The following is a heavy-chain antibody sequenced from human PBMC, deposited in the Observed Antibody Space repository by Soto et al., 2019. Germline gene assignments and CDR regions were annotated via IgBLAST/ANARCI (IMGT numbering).Heavy chain of an antibody. D-gene: IGHD3-16*01. CDR1: GYTFTSYA. CDR2: INAGNGNT. Sequence: QVQLVQSGAEVKKPGASVKVSCKASGYTFTSYAMHWVRQAPGQRLEWMGWINAGNGNTKYSQKFQGRVTITRDTSASTAYMERGRLVSADTAAYYGARHLAGGGSYLDFWGQGTLVTASS. J-gene: IGHJ4*02. V-gene: IGHV1-3*01. CDR3: ARHLAGGGSYLDF.